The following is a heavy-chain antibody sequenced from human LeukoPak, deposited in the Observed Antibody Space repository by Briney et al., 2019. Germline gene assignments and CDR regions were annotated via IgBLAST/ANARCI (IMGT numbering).Heavy chain of an antibody. Sequence: GASVKVSCKASGYTFTSYYMHWVRQAPGQGLEWMGIINPSGGSTSCAQKFQGRVTMTSDTSTSTVYMELNDLTSEDTAVYFCARVGITAATADYWGQGTLVTVSS. CDR2: INPSGGST. D-gene: IGHD6-25*01. J-gene: IGHJ4*02. V-gene: IGHV1-46*01. CDR1: GYTFTSYY. CDR3: ARVGITAATADY.